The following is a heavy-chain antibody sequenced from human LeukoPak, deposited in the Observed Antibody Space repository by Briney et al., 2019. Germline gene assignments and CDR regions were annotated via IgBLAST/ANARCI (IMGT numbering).Heavy chain of an antibody. V-gene: IGHV1-2*02. J-gene: IGHJ4*02. CDR2: INPNSGGT. D-gene: IGHD3-10*01. CDR3: ANTMHGSGSYYYFDY. CDR1: GYTFTGYY. Sequence: ASVKVSCKASGYTFTGYYMRWVRQAPGQGLEWMGWINPNSGGTNYAQKLQGRVTMTRDTSISTAYMELSRLRSADTAVYYCANTMHGSGSYYYFDYWGQGTLVTVSS.